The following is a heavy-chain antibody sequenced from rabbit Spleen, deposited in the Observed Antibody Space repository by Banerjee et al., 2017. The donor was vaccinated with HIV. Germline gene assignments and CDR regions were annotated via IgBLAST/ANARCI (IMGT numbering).Heavy chain of an antibody. Sequence: QEQLEESGGGLVQPGGSLTLSCKASGFDFSRYGMSWVRQAPGKGLEWIACIYTGKSVYASWAKGRFIMSRTSSTKVTLQMTSLTAADTATYFCARDLWGPGTLVTVS. CDR3: ARDL. CDR2: IYTGKSV. CDR1: GFDFSRYG. J-gene: IGHJ6*01. V-gene: IGHV1S45*01.